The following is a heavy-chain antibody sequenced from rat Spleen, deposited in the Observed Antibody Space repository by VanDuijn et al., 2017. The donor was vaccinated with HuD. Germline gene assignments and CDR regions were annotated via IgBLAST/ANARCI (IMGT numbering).Heavy chain of an antibody. D-gene: IGHD5-1*01. CDR3: ATQRGNWGWFAY. CDR2: ITSGGSNT. J-gene: IGHJ3*01. Sequence: EVQLVESGGGLVQPGRSLKLSCTASGFTFSSFAMAWVRQAPKKGLEWVATITSGGSNTYYPDSVKGRFTISRDNAKSTLYLQMDSLRSEDTATYYCATQRGNWGWFAYWGQGTLVTVSS. V-gene: IGHV5-25*01. CDR1: GFTFSSFA.